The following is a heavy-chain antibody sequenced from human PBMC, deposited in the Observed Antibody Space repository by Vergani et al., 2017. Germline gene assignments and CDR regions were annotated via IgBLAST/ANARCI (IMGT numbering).Heavy chain of an antibody. J-gene: IGHJ4*02. CDR1: GFTFIMHA. Sequence: EVQLLESGGDLVQPGGSLRLSCAASGFTFIMHAMSWVRQAPGKGLEWVSTLSASDRRTHYADSVKGRFTISRDNSKNTLYLQMNSLRAEDTAVYYCAKLGYYYDSSGADYWGQGTLVTVSS. CDR3: AKLGYYYDSSGADY. CDR2: LSASDRRT. D-gene: IGHD3-22*01. V-gene: IGHV3-23*01.